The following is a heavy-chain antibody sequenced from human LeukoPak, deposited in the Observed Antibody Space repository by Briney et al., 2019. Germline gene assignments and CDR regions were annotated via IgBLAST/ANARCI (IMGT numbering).Heavy chain of an antibody. Sequence: SETLSLTCTVSGYSISSGYYWAWIRQPPGKGLEWIGSIFHTGSTYHNPSLKSRVTISVDTSKNQFSLKLSSVTAADTAVYYCARRRYYYDSSGYYYYYYYMDVWGKGTTVTVSS. J-gene: IGHJ6*03. CDR3: ARRRYYYDSSGYYYYYYYMDV. D-gene: IGHD3-22*01. CDR2: IFHTGST. V-gene: IGHV4-38-2*02. CDR1: GYSISSGYY.